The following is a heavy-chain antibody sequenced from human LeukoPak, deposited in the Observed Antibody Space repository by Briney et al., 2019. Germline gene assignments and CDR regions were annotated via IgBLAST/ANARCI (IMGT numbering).Heavy chain of an antibody. D-gene: IGHD5-18*01. CDR3: ARGARTGGYSYGRYYYYYMDV. CDR1: GGSFSGYY. V-gene: IGHV4-34*01. CDR2: INHSGST. Sequence: PSETLSLTCAVYGGSFSGYYWSWIRQPPGKGLEWIGEINHSGSTNYNPSLKSRVTISVDTSKNQFSLKLSSVTAADTAVYYCARGARTGGYSYGRYYYYYMDVWGKGTTVTVSS. J-gene: IGHJ6*03.